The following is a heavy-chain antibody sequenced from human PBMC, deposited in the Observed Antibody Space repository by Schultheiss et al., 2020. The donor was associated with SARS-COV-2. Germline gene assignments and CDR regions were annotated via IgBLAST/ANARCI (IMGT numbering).Heavy chain of an antibody. J-gene: IGHJ4*02. CDR2: ISGSGGST. V-gene: IGHV3-23*01. Sequence: GGSLRLSCAASGFTFSSYAMSWVRQAPGKGLEWVSAISGSGGSTNYADSVKGRFTISRDNSKNTLYLQMSSLRAEDTAVYYCVKVRASSWYFFRSYYFDYWGQGTLVTVSS. CDR3: VKVRASSWYFFRSYYFDY. CDR1: GFTFSSYA. D-gene: IGHD6-13*01.